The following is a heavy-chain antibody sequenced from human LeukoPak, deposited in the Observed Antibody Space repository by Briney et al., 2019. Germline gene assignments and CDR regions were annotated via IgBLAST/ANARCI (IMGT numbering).Heavy chain of an antibody. CDR1: GFTFDDYG. Sequence: GGSLRLSCAASGFTFDDYGMSWVRQAPGKGLEWVSGINWNGGSTGYTDSVKGRFTISRDNAKNSLYLQMNSLRAEDTALYYCARGLRPALSMDVWRKGTTVTVSS. V-gene: IGHV3-20*04. CDR2: INWNGGST. J-gene: IGHJ6*03. CDR3: ARGLRPALSMDV.